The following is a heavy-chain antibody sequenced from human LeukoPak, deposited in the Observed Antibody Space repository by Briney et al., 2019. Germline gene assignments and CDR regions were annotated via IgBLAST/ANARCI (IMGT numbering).Heavy chain of an antibody. CDR3: ARGWAGSSCDS. CDR2: ISYDGSNK. D-gene: IGHD6-6*01. V-gene: IGHV3-30-3*01. CDR1: GFISSSYA. Sequence: GRSLRLSCAASGFISSSYAMHWVRQAPGKGLEWVAVISYDGSNKYYADSVKGRFTISRDNSKNTLYLQMNSLRAEDTAVYYCARGWAGSSCDSWGQGTLVTVSS. J-gene: IGHJ4*02.